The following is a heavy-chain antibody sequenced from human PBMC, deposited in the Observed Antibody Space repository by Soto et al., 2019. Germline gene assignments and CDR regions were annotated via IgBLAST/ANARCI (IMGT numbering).Heavy chain of an antibody. CDR1: GGSVSSGGDY. V-gene: IGHV4-31*03. Sequence: SETLSLTCTVSGGSVSSGGDYGSWIRQHPGKGLEWVGYIYYSGSTYYNPSLKSRVTIAVDTSKNQSSLKLSSVTAADTAVYYCARLTGVATIVYYYGMDVWGQGTTVTVSS. D-gene: IGHD5-12*01. CDR3: ARLTGVATIVYYYGMDV. J-gene: IGHJ6*02. CDR2: IYYSGST.